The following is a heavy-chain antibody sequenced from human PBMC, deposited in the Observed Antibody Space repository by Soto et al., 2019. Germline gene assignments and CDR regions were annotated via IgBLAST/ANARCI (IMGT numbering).Heavy chain of an antibody. D-gene: IGHD2-8*01. CDR3: ARDSDIVLLVYAIYYYYRMDV. J-gene: IGHJ6*02. Sequence: ASVKVSCKASGYTFTSYGISWVRQAPGQGLEWMGWISAYNGNTNYAQKLQGRVTMTTDTSTSTAYMELRSLRSDDTAVYYCARDSDIVLLVYAIYYYYRMDVWGQGTTVTVSS. CDR1: GYTFTSYG. CDR2: ISAYNGNT. V-gene: IGHV1-18*01.